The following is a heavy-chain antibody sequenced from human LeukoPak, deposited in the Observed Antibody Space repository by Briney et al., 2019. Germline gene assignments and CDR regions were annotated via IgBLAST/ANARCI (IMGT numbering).Heavy chain of an antibody. V-gene: IGHV1-46*01. CDR3: ARDRIASTPTTLHTSYYGMDV. CDR2: INPSGGST. D-gene: IGHD5-12*01. J-gene: IGHJ6*02. CDR1: GYTFTSYY. Sequence: ASVKVSCKASGYTFTSYYMHWVRQAPGQGLEWMGIINPSGGSTSYAQKFQGRVTMTRDTSTSTVYMELSSLRSEDTAVYYCARDRIASTPTTLHTSYYGMDVWGQGTTVTVSS.